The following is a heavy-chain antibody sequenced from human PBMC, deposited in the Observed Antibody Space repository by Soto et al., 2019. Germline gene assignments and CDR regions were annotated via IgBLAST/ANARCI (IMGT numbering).Heavy chain of an antibody. CDR1: GGSFSGYY. CDR3: ARGDDWAYYYYYYGMDV. Sequence: PSETLSFTCAVYGGSFSGYYWSWIRQPPGKGLEWIGEINHSGSTNYNPSLKSRVTISVDTSKNQFSLKLSSATAADTAVYYCARGDDWAYYYYYYGMDVWGQGTTVTVSS. CDR2: INHSGST. D-gene: IGHD3-16*01. V-gene: IGHV4-34*01. J-gene: IGHJ6*02.